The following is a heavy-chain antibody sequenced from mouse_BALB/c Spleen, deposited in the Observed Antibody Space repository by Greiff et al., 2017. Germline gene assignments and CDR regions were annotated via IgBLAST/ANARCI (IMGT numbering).Heavy chain of an antibody. Sequence: EVQLQESGGGLVQPGGSRKLSCAASGFTFSSFGMHWVRQAPEKGLEWVAYISGGSSTIYYADTVKGRFTISRDNPKNTLFLQMTSLRSEDTAMYYCARSRTTAVYYFDYWGQGTTLTVSS. CDR1: GFTFSSFG. J-gene: IGHJ2*01. V-gene: IGHV5-17*02. CDR2: ISGGSSTI. D-gene: IGHD1-2*01. CDR3: ARSRTTAVYYFDY.